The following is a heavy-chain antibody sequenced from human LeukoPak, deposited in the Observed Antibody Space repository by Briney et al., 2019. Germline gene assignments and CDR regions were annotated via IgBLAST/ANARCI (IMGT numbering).Heavy chain of an antibody. D-gene: IGHD3-22*01. CDR1: GFTFSSYG. CDR2: IWYDGSNK. V-gene: IGHV3-33*01. Sequence: GGSLRLSCAASGFTFSSYGMHWVRQAPGKGLEWVAVIWYDGSNKYYADSVKGRFTISRDNSKNTLYLRMNSLRAEDTAVYYCARELTMRSIDFDYWGQGTLVTVSS. J-gene: IGHJ4*02. CDR3: ARELTMRSIDFDY.